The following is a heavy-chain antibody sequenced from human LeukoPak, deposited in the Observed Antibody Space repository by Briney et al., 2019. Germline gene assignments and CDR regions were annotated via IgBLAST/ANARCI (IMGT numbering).Heavy chain of an antibody. CDR1: GFTFSSYA. D-gene: IGHD6-6*01. CDR2: ISYDGSNK. J-gene: IGHJ4*02. Sequence: GRSLRLSCAASGFTFSSYAMHWVRQAPGKGLEWVAVISYDGSNKYYADSVKGRFTISRDNSKNTLYLQMNSLTAEDTAVYYCARDWVLAAGPIYSFEYWGQGTLVTVSS. V-gene: IGHV3-30*04. CDR3: ARDWVLAAGPIYSFEY.